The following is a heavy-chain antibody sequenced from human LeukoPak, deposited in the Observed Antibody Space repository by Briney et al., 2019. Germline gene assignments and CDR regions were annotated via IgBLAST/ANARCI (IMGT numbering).Heavy chain of an antibody. CDR2: IRYDGSNK. D-gene: IGHD4-17*01. CDR3: AKDSYGDYEVGWFDP. Sequence: GGSLRLSCAASGFTFSSYGMHWVRQAPGKGLEWVAFIRYDGSNKYYADPVKGRFTISRDNSKNTLYLQMNSLRAEDTAVYYCAKDSYGDYEVGWFDPWGQGTLVTVSS. J-gene: IGHJ5*02. CDR1: GFTFSSYG. V-gene: IGHV3-30*02.